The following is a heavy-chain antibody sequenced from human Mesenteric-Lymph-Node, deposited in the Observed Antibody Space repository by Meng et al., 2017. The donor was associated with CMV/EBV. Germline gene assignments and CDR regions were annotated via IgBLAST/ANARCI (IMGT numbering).Heavy chain of an antibody. CDR1: FTVSSYW. J-gene: IGHJ4*02. Sequence: FTVSSYWMHWVCQAPEKGLEWEAVISYDGSNKYYADSVKGRFTISRDNSKNTLYLQMNSLRAEDAAVYYCAKAMIMFGGVIVSGFDYWGQGILVTVSS. CDR2: ISYDGSNK. D-gene: IGHD3-16*02. V-gene: IGHV3-30-3*02. CDR3: AKAMIMFGGVIVSGFDY.